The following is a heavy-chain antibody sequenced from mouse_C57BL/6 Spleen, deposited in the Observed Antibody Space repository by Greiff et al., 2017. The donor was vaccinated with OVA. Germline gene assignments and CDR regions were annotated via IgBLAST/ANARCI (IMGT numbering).Heavy chain of an antibody. D-gene: IGHD1-1*01. Sequence: VQLKESGGGLVKPGGSLKLSCAASGFTFSSYAMSWVRQTPEKRLEWVATISDGGSYTYYPDNVKGRFTISRDNAKNNLYLQMSHLKSEDTAMYYCAREGGFITTVVAPFDYWGQGTTLTVSS. CDR1: GFTFSSYA. J-gene: IGHJ2*01. V-gene: IGHV5-4*01. CDR3: AREGGFITTVVAPFDY. CDR2: ISDGGSYT.